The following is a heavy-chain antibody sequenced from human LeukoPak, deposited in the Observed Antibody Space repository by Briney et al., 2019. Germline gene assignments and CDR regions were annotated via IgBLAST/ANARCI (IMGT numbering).Heavy chain of an antibody. CDR1: GFRFSTHD. Sequence: GGSLRLTCAASGFRFSTHDLNWVRQAPGKGLECVSYISRTSTYLYYADSVKGRFTISRDNDKNLLYLQMNNLRAEDTAVYFCAKDTRKGGYYSDYWGQGTVVTVSS. V-gene: IGHV3-21*01. D-gene: IGHD3-22*01. J-gene: IGHJ4*02. CDR2: ISRTSTYL. CDR3: AKDTRKGGYYSDY.